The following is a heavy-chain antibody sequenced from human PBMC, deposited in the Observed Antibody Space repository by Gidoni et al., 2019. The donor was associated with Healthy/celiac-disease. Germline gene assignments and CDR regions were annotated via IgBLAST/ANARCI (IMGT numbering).Heavy chain of an antibody. CDR3: AKDSTRDGFDY. J-gene: IGHJ4*02. D-gene: IGHD4-17*01. CDR2: ISYDGSNK. V-gene: IGHV3-30*18. Sequence: VRQAPGKGLEWVAVISYDGSNKYYADSVKGRFTISRDNSKNTLYLQMNSLRAEDTAVYYCAKDSTRDGFDYWGQGTLVTVSS.